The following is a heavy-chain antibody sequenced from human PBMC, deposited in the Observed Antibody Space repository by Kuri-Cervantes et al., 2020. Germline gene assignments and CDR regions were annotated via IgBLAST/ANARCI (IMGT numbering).Heavy chain of an antibody. CDR1: GGSFSGYY. J-gene: IGHJ5*02. CDR2: INHSGST. D-gene: IGHD6-19*01. Sequence: GSLRLSCAVYGGSFSGYYWSWIRQPPGKGLEWIGEINHSGSTNYNPSLKSRVTISLDTSKSQVSLKLTSVTAADTGTYHCARSGGFDTGWYNWFDPWGQGTLVTVSS. CDR3: ARSGGFDTGWYNWFDP. V-gene: IGHV4-34*01.